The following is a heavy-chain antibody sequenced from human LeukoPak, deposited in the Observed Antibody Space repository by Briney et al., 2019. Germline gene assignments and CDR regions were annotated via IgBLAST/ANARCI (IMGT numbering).Heavy chain of an antibody. J-gene: IGHJ4*02. CDR1: GYTFTSYG. D-gene: IGHD4-23*01. CDR3: ARDSTVVSWTEVDY. CDR2: ISAYNGNT. Sequence: ASVKVSCKASGYTFTSYGISWVRQAPGQGLEWMGWISAYNGNTNYAQKLQGRVTMTTDTSTSTAYMELRSLKSDDTAVYYCARDSTVVSWTEVDYWGQGTLVTVSS. V-gene: IGHV1-18*01.